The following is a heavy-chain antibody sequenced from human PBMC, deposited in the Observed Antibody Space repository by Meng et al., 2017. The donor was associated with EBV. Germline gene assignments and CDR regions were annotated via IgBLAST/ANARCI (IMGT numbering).Heavy chain of an antibody. J-gene: IGHJ4*02. CDR3: ARESGRGYTPDY. CDR2: LLPTLCAP. CDR1: WSPLRNDA. Sequence: QMALSGARVNDAWSWMHVCQAPSWSPLRNDAVRLVLEAPGKGLDWLGWLLPTLCAPNYAQKFHGRVSITADEATSTYYMDLSRLRSEYTAVYYCARESGRGYTPDYWGQGTLVTVSS. V-gene: IGHV1-69*01. D-gene: IGHD3-10*01.